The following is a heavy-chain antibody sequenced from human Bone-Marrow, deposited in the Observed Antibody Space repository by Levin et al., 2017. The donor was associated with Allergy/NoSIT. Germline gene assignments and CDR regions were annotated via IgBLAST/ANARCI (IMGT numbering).Heavy chain of an antibody. CDR3: TTSFDPYGDLRFDY. J-gene: IGHJ4*02. Sequence: GGSLRLSCAASGFIFNDAWMSWVRQAPGKGLEWVGRIKSKTDGGTADYAAPVKGRFTISRDDSKNTLYLQMNSLKTEDTAVYYCTTSFDPYGDLRFDYWGQGTLVTVSS. CDR1: GFIFNDAW. V-gene: IGHV3-15*01. CDR2: IKSKTDGGTA. D-gene: IGHD4-17*01.